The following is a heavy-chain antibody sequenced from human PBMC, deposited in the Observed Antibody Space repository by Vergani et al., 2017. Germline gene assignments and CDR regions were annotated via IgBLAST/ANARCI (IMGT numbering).Heavy chain of an antibody. CDR1: GFTFSSYG. J-gene: IGHJ3*02. CDR3: ASPSPNDAFDI. Sequence: VQLVESGGGVVQPGRSLRLSCAASGFTFSSYGMHWVRQAPGKGLEWVAVISGSGGSTYYADSVKGRFTISRDNSKNTLYLQMNSLRAEDTAVYYCASPSPNDAFDIWGQGTMVTVSS. CDR2: ISGSGGST. V-gene: IGHV3-23*04.